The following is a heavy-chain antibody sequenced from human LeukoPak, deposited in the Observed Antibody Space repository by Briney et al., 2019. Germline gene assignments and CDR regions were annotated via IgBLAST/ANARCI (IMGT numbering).Heavy chain of an antibody. D-gene: IGHD2-2*01. CDR3: AISGRGRYQLFTSEYFQH. V-gene: IGHV3-48*01. J-gene: IGHJ1*01. Sequence: GGSLRLSCAASGFTFSSYSMNWVRQAPGKGLEWVSYISSSSSTIYYADSVKGRFTISRDNAKNSLYLQMNSLRAEDTAVYYCAISGRGRYQLFTSEYFQHWGQGTLVTVSS. CDR1: GFTFSSYS. CDR2: ISSSSSTI.